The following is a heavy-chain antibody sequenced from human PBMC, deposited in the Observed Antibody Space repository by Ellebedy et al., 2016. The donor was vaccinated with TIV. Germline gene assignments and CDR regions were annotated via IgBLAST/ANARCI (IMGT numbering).Heavy chain of an antibody. J-gene: IGHJ4*02. Sequence: GESLKISCAAPGVTVSSYNMNWVRQAPGKGLEWVSVLQSGGVTHYADSVKGRFTVSRDNSRNTLYLQMNRLSVEDTAVYYCTRARGGGGSVDYWGQGTLVTVSS. CDR1: GVTVSSYN. CDR2: LQSGGVT. CDR3: TRARGGGGSVDY. D-gene: IGHD2-21*01. V-gene: IGHV3-66*01.